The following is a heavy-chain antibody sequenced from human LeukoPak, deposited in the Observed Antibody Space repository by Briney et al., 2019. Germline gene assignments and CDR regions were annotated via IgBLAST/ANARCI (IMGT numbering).Heavy chain of an antibody. V-gene: IGHV3-66*01. D-gene: IGHD3-10*01. CDR2: IYSGGST. CDR1: EFSVGSNY. Sequence: GGSLRLSCAASEFSVGSNYMTWVRQAPGKGLEWVSLIYSGGSTYYADSVKGRFTISRDNSKNTLYLQMNSLRAEDTAVYYCARSGVRGAKGSVGGYWGQGTLVTVSS. J-gene: IGHJ4*02. CDR3: ARSGVRGAKGSVGGY.